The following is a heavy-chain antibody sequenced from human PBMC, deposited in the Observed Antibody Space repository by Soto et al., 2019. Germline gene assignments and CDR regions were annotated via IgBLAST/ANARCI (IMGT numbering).Heavy chain of an antibody. CDR3: TKDGDSADYGS. J-gene: IGHJ5*02. CDR1: GDTFGRNA. V-gene: IGHV1-69*06. CDR2: IIPMFPTT. D-gene: IGHD2-21*01. Sequence: QVHLVQSGPEVKRPGSSVKVSCKASGDTFGRNAIHWVRQAPGQGLEWMGGIIPMFPTTNYAQKFKGRLTSYADKSTSTAYMEMTSLRSEDTAVYYCTKDGDSADYGSWGQGTLVTVSS.